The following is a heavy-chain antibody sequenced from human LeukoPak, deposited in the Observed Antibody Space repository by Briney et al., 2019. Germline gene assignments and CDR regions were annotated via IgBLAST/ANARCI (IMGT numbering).Heavy chain of an antibody. J-gene: IGHJ6*02. CDR3: AKLYYYVLPGDGMDV. D-gene: IGHD3-10*02. V-gene: IGHV3-23*01. CDR2: ISGSGGST. Sequence: GGSLRLSCAASGFTFSSYGMSWVRQAPGKGLEWVSAISGSGGSTYYADSVKGRFTISRDNSKNTLYLQMNSLRAEDTAVYYCAKLYYYVLPGDGMDVWGQGTTVTVSS. CDR1: GFTFSSYG.